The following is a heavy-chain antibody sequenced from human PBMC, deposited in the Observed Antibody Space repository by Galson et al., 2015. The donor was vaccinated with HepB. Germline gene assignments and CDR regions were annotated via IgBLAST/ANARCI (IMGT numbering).Heavy chain of an antibody. CDR1: GFTFSSYA. D-gene: IGHD2-2*02. CDR2: IKSKTDGGTT. CDR3: TTDISSRSYQLLYMFAFDI. J-gene: IGHJ3*02. V-gene: IGHV3-15*01. Sequence: SLRLSCAASGFTFSSYAMTWVRQAPGKGLEWVGRIKSKTDGGTTDYAAPVKGRFTISRDDSKNTLYLQMNSLKTEDTAVYYCTTDISSRSYQLLYMFAFDIWGQGTMVTVSS.